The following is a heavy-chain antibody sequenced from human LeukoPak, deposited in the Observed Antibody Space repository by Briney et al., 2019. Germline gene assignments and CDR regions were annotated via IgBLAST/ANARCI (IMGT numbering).Heavy chain of an antibody. J-gene: IGHJ4*02. Sequence: GGSLSLSCEASGFTFDDYAMHWVRQAPGKGLEWASGISWNSGSIGYADSVKGRFTISRDNAKNSLYLQMNSLRAEDTALYYCAKGGSGYDIMPHFDYWGQGTLVTVSS. CDR2: ISWNSGSI. CDR3: AKGGSGYDIMPHFDY. CDR1: GFTFDDYA. V-gene: IGHV3-9*01. D-gene: IGHD5-12*01.